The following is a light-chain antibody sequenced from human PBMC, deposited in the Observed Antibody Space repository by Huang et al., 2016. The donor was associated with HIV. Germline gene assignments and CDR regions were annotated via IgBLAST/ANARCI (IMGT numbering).Light chain of an antibody. CDR2: GAS. J-gene: IGKJ1*01. CDR1: QSVSSN. Sequence: EIVMTQSPATLSVSPGERATLSCRASQSVSSNLAWYQQKPGQAPRLLIYGASTRATEIPVRLSGSGSGTEFTLTISSLQSEDFAVYYCQQYNNWPPWTFGQGTKVEIK. CDR3: QQYNNWPPWT. V-gene: IGKV3-15*01.